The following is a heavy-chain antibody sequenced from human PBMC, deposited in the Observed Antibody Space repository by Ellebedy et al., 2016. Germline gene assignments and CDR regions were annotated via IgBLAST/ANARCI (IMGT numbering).Heavy chain of an antibody. V-gene: IGHV4-34*01. Sequence: SETLSLTCAVYGGSFSGYFWSWIRQSPGKGLDWIGDVNHSGSINYNPSLKSRVTISVETSKNHFSLELSSVTAADTAVYYCASSSGWYGGARWFDPWGQGTLVTVSS. CDR3: ASSSGWYGGARWFDP. J-gene: IGHJ5*02. CDR1: GGSFSGYF. D-gene: IGHD6-19*01. CDR2: VNHSGSI.